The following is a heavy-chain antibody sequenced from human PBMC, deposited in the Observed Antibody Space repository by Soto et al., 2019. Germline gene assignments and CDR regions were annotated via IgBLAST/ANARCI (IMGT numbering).Heavy chain of an antibody. V-gene: IGHV1-18*04. Sequence: QVTLVQSGAEVKNPGASVTVSCKASGERFTTYGISWVRQAPGQGLEWMGWISTYNTNTNFAPKFQGRLLLTTDTSSTTAHMELRSLRPDDTAVYYCARWAGQVRDYGGPFDYWGQGTLYTVSS. CDR2: ISTYNTNT. CDR3: ARWAGQVRDYGGPFDY. J-gene: IGHJ4*02. CDR1: GERFTTYG. D-gene: IGHD4-17*01.